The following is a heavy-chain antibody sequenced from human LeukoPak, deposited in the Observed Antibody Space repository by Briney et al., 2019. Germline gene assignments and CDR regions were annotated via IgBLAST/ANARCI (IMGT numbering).Heavy chain of an antibody. CDR1: GYSISSGYY. D-gene: IGHD2-2*01. V-gene: IGHV4-38-2*02. CDR3: ARDVTHLPATTFDY. CDR2: IYHSGST. Sequence: PSETLSLTCTVSGYSISSGYYWGWTRQPPGKGLEWIGSIYHSGSTYYNPSLKSRVTISVDTSKNQFSLKLSSVTAADTAVYYCARDVTHLPATTFDYWGQGTLVTVSS. J-gene: IGHJ4*02.